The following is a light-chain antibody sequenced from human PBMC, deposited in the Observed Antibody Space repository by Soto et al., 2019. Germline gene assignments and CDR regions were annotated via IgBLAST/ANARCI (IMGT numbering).Light chain of an antibody. CDR1: QSISSY. V-gene: IGKV1-39*01. Sequence: DIQMTQSPSSLSASVGDRVTITCRASQSISSYLNWYQQKPGKAPKLLIYAASSLQSGVPSRFSGSVSGTDFTLAISSLQPEDFATYYCQQSYSTPRTFGQGTKVDIK. CDR2: AAS. CDR3: QQSYSTPRT. J-gene: IGKJ1*01.